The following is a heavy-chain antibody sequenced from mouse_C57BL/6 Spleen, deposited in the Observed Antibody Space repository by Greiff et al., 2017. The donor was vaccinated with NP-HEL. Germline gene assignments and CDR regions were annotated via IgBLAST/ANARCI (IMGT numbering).Heavy chain of an antibody. Sequence: VQLQQSGPGLVQPSQRLSITCTVSGFSLTSYGVHWVRQSPGKGLEWLGVIWRGGSTDYNAAFMSRLSITKDNSKSQVFFKMNSLQADDTAIYYCAKNYYGSSYAFAYWGQGTLVTVSA. V-gene: IGHV2-5*01. CDR2: IWRGGST. CDR3: AKNYYGSSYAFAY. J-gene: IGHJ3*01. CDR1: GFSLTSYG. D-gene: IGHD1-1*01.